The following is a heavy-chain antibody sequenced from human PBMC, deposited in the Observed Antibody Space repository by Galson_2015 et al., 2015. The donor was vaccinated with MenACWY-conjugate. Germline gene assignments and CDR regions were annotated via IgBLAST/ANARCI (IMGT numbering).Heavy chain of an antibody. J-gene: IGHJ6*02. CDR1: GFTFRSYA. CDR3: AKDPFSNTFYYYGLDV. D-gene: IGHD2/OR15-2a*01. V-gene: IGHV3-23*01. CDR2: ISGTGSST. Sequence: CAASGFTFRSYAMTWVRQTPGKGLAWVSAISGTGSSTYYADSVKGRFTISRDNSKNTLYLQMNSLRAEDTAVYFCAKDPFSNTFYYYGLDVWGQGTTVTVSS.